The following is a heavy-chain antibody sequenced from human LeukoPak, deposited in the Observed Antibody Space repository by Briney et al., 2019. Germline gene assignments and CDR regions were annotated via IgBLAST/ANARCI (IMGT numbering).Heavy chain of an antibody. V-gene: IGHV4-59*01. CDR2: IYYSGST. Sequence: SETLSLTCTVPGGSISSYYWSWIRQPPGKGLEWIGYIYYSGSTNYNPSLKSRVTISVDTSKNQFSLKLSSVTAADTAVYYCARDHLYCSSTSCYYYMDVWGKGTTVTVSS. CDR3: ARDHLYCSSTSCYYYMDV. CDR1: GGSISSYY. D-gene: IGHD2-2*01. J-gene: IGHJ6*03.